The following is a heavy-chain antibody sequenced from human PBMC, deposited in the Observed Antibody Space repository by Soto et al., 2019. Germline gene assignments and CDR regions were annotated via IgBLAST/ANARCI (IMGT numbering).Heavy chain of an antibody. V-gene: IGHV4-39*01. CDR2: IYYSGST. J-gene: IGHJ4*02. CDR1: GGSISSSSYY. D-gene: IGHD1-20*01. CDR3: ARITGSSAPL. Sequence: SETLSLTCTVSGGSISSSSYYWGWIRQPPGKGLEWIGSIYYSGSTYYNPSLKSRVTISVDTSKNQFSLRLSSVTAADTAVYYCARITGSSAPLWGQGTLVTVS.